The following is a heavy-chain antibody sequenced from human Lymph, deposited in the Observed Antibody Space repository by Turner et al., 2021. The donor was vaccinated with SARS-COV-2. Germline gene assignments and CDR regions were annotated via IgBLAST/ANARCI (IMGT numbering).Heavy chain of an antibody. J-gene: IGHJ4*02. V-gene: IGHV4-59*01. CDR2: IYYSGST. CDR1: GGSISSYY. Sequence: QVQLQESVPGLVKPSETLSLTCTVSGGSISSYYWSWIRQPPGKGLEWIGYIYYSGSTNYNPSLKSRVTISVDTSKNQFSLKLSSVTAADTAVYYCARGFDYWGQGTLVTVSS. CDR3: ARGFDY.